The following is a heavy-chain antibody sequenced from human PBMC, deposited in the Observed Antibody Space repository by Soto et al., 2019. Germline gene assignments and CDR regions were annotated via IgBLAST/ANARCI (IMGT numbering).Heavy chain of an antibody. J-gene: IGHJ6*03. CDR3: AKDLHISSWAHYYMDV. D-gene: IGHD6-13*01. CDR1: GFTFSSYG. V-gene: IGHV3-30*18. Sequence: GGSLRLSCAASGFTFSSYGMHWVRQAPGKGLEWVTVISDDGGNKYYADSVKGRFTISRDNSKNTVYLQMDGLRAEDTAMYYCAKDLHISSWAHYYMDVWGKGTTVTVSS. CDR2: ISDDGGNK.